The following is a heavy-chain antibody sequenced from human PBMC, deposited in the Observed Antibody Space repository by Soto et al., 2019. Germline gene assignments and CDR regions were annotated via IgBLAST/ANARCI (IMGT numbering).Heavy chain of an antibody. J-gene: IGHJ4*02. CDR1: GGSISSSNW. D-gene: IGHD3-16*01. CDR2: IYHSGST. CDR3: AQSNDYIWGSYN. Sequence: SETLSLTCAVSGGSISSSNWWSWVRQPPGKGLEWIGEIYHSGSTNYNPSLKSRVTISLDKSKNQFSLKLSSVTAADTAVYYCAQSNDYIWGSYNWGQGTLVTVSS. V-gene: IGHV4-4*02.